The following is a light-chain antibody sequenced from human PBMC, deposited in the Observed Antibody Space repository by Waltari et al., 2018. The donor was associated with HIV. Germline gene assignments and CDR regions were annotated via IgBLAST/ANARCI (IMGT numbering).Light chain of an antibody. V-gene: IGLV3-27*01. Sequence: SYELTQPSSVSVSPGQTARITCSGDLLARKYIRWFQQKPGQAPLLIIYKDDVRPEGIPERFSGSSSGTTVTLTITGAQADDEADYYCYSATDDIQVFGGGTRLSVL. J-gene: IGLJ2*01. CDR3: YSATDDIQV. CDR2: KDD. CDR1: LLARKY.